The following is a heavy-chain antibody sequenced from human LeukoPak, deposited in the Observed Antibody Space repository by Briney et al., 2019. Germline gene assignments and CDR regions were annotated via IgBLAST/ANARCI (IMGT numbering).Heavy chain of an antibody. D-gene: IGHD3-22*01. Sequence: SETLSLTCNVSGYSVNTGYYWGWIRQPPGKGLEWIGSIYHTGYTYYNSSLQSRAIISVDTSKKQFSLKLSSVTAADTAVYYCARSVSYYYDGSARGAFDIWGQGTMVTVSS. CDR1: GYSVNTGYY. V-gene: IGHV4-38-2*02. CDR3: ARSVSYYYDGSARGAFDI. CDR2: IYHTGYT. J-gene: IGHJ3*02.